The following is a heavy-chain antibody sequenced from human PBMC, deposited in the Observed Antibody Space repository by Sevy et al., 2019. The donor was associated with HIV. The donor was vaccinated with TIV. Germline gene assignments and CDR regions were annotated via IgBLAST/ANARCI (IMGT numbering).Heavy chain of an antibody. D-gene: IGHD2-21*01. CDR3: ARCPGHYSIDY. V-gene: IGHV3-48*02. CDR1: GFTFNTYS. Sequence: GGSLRLSCAASGFTFNTYSLIWVRQTPGKGLEWLSFIGTAAGVTYYADSMKGGFTNSRDNAKNSLYLQMNSLGDEDTAVYYCARCPGHYSIDYWGQGTLVTVSS. CDR2: IGTAAGVT. J-gene: IGHJ4*02.